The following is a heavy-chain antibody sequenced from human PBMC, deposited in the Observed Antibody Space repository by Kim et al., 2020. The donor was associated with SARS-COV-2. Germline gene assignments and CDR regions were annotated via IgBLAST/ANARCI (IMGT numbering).Heavy chain of an antibody. D-gene: IGHD3-22*01. CDR1: GGSISSSSYY. CDR3: ARDVNPERSSGYYYDWFDP. Sequence: SETLSLTCTVSGGSISSSSYYWGWIRQPPGKGLEWIGSIYYSGSTYYNPSLKSRVTISVDTSKNQFSLKLSSVTAADTAVYYCARDVNPERSSGYYYDWFDPWGQGTLVTVSS. CDR2: IYYSGST. V-gene: IGHV4-39*07. J-gene: IGHJ5*02.